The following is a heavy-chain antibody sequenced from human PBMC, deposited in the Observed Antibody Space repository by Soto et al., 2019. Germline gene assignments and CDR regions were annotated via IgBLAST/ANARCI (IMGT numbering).Heavy chain of an antibody. Sequence: EVQLVESGGGLVQPGGSLRLSCAASGFTFSSYWMHWVRQAPGKGLVWVSRINSDGSSTSYADSVKGRFTISRDNAKNTLDLQMNSRRAEDTAVYYCARPRPYCGGDCPDSWGQGTLVIVSS. D-gene: IGHD2-21*02. CDR3: ARPRPYCGGDCPDS. V-gene: IGHV3-74*01. CDR2: INSDGSST. J-gene: IGHJ4*02. CDR1: GFTFSSYW.